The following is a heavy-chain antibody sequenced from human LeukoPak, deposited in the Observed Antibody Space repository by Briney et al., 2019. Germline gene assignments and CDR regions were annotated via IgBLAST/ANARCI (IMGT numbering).Heavy chain of an antibody. J-gene: IGHJ5*02. D-gene: IGHD2-2*01. CDR2: IYYSGST. CDR1: GGSISSSSYY. CDR3: ARSLGYCSSTSCYRPYNWFDP. Sequence: PSETLSLTCTVSGGSISSSSYYWGWIRQPPGKGLEWIGSIYYSGSTYYNPSLKSRVTISVDTSKNQFSLKLSSVTAADTAVYYCARSLGYCSSTSCYRPYNWFDPWGQGTLVTVSS. V-gene: IGHV4-39*01.